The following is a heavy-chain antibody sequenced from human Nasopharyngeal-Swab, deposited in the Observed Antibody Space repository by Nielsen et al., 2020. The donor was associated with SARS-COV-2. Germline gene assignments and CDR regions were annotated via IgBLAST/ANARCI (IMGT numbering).Heavy chain of an antibody. D-gene: IGHD3-22*01. CDR2: ISAYNGNT. V-gene: IGHV1-18*01. Sequence: ASVKVSCKASGYTFTSYGISWVRQAPGQGLEWMGWISAYNGNTNYAQKLQGRVTMTTDTSTSTAYMELRSLRSDDTAVYYCAIFPAGGYYDSSGYYYWYFDLWGRGTLVTVS. CDR3: AIFPAGGYYDSSGYYYWYFDL. CDR1: GYTFTSYG. J-gene: IGHJ2*01.